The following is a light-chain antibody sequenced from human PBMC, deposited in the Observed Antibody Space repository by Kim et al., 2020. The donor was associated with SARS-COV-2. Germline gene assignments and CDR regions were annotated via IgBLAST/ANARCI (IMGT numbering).Light chain of an antibody. J-gene: IGLJ2*01. Sequence: SYELTQPPSVSVSPGQTARITCSGDALPKKYAYWYQQKPGQAPVPVIYKDSERPTGIPERFSGPSSGTTGTLNISGVQAEDEADYYCQSADSSGTVVLGG. CDR1: ALPKKY. CDR2: KDS. CDR3: QSADSSGTVV. V-gene: IGLV3-25*03.